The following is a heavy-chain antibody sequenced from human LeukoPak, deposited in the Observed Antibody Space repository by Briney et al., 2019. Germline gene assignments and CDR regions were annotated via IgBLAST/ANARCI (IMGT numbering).Heavy chain of an antibody. CDR1: GGSIGSYY. V-gene: IGHV4-59*01. CDR3: AREGVAVAGKLDY. D-gene: IGHD6-13*01. J-gene: IGHJ4*02. Sequence: SETLSLTCTVSGGSIGSYYWSWIRQPPGKGLEWIGYIYYSGSTNYNPSLKSRVTISLDTSKNQFSMNLISVTAADTAVYYCAREGVAVAGKLDYWGQGTLVTVSS. CDR2: IYYSGST.